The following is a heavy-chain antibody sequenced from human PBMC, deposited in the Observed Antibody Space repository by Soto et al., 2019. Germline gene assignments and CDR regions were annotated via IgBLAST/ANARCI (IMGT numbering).Heavy chain of an antibody. CDR3: ARGGTDLATIGSFDY. V-gene: IGHV1-46*01. CDR1: GYTFTNYY. D-gene: IGHD3-16*01. CDR2: IHYSGATP. Sequence: ASVKVSCKASGYTFTNYYMHWVRQAPGQGLEWMGVIHYSGATPTYAQKFQGRVTMARDTSTSTVYVELSSLTSEDTAVYYCARGGTDLATIGSFDYGGQGSLV. J-gene: IGHJ4*02.